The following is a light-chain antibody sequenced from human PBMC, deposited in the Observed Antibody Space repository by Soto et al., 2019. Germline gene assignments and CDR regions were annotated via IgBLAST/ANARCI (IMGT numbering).Light chain of an antibody. Sequence: DIQMTQSPSSLSASVGDRVTITCRARQGISNYLAWYQQKPGKVPKLLIYAASTLQSGVPSRFSGSGSGTDFTLNISSLQPEDVATYYCQKYNRAPRTFGQGTKVEIK. CDR2: AAS. CDR3: QKYNRAPRT. J-gene: IGKJ1*01. CDR1: QGISNY. V-gene: IGKV1-27*01.